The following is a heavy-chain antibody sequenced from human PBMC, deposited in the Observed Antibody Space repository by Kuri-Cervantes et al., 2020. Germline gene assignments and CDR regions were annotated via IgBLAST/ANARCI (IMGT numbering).Heavy chain of an antibody. CDR3: AREFDFLDV. Sequence: GESLKISCEASGFTFSSYAMSWVRQAPGKGLEWVSAIGGSGDNTYYADSVKGRFTISRDNSKNTLYLQMNSLRAEDTAVYYCAREFDFLDVWGKGTTVTVSS. CDR1: GFTFSSYA. J-gene: IGHJ6*04. D-gene: IGHD3-3*01. CDR2: IGGSGDNT. V-gene: IGHV3-23*01.